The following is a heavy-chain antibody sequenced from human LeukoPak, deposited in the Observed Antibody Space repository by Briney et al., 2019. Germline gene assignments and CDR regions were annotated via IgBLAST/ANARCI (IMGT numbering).Heavy chain of an antibody. CDR3: ARASGALLRQGYFDY. V-gene: IGHV3-30*19. J-gene: IGHJ4*02. Sequence: PGGSLRLSCAASGFTFSSYGMHWVRQAPDKGLEWVAVLSYDGSNEYYVDSVKGRFTVSRDNSKNTLFLQMNSLRVEDTAVYYCARASGALLRQGYFDYWGQGILVTVSS. CDR2: LSYDGSNE. CDR1: GFTFSSYG. D-gene: IGHD1-26*01.